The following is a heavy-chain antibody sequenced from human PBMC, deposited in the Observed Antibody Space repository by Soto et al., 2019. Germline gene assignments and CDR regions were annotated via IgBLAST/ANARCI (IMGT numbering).Heavy chain of an antibody. V-gene: IGHV3-23*01. CDR1: GFTFSSYA. CDR2: ISGSGGST. Sequence: EVQLLESGGGLVQPGGSLRLSCAASGFTFSSYAMSWVRQAPGKGLEWVSAISGSGGSTYYADSVKGRFTISRDNSKNTLYLQMNSLRAEDTAVYYCAKDQVLYQLLYPRFDYWGQGTLVTVSS. CDR3: AKDQVLYQLLYPRFDY. J-gene: IGHJ4*02. D-gene: IGHD2-2*02.